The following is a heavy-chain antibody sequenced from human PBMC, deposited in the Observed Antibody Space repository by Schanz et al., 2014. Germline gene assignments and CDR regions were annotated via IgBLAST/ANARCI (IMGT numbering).Heavy chain of an antibody. CDR1: GFSFSTYG. D-gene: IGHD1-1*01. Sequence: EVRLVESGGGLVKPGGSLRLSRAASGFSFSTYGMTWVRQAPGKGLVWISRINSDGSSASYADSVKGRFTISRDNAKNTLYLQMNSLRAEDTAVYYCAKDVRPVANTVHFYYIDVWGQGTTVTVSS. CDR2: INSDGSSA. V-gene: IGHV3-74*01. J-gene: IGHJ6*02. CDR3: AKDVRPVANTVHFYYIDV.